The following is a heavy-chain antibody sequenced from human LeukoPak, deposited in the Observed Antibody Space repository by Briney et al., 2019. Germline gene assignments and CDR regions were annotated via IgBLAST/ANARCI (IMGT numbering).Heavy chain of an antibody. J-gene: IGHJ4*02. CDR1: GYTFTDYY. CDR2: INPNSGDA. CDR3: ARDGTTVVGATIPFDY. V-gene: IGHV1-2*02. Sequence: ASVNVSCKASGYTFTDYYMRWVRQAPGLGLEWMGWINPNSGDANYAQNFLGRVTMTTDTSINTAYVDLSSLRSDDTAIYFCARDGTTVVGATIPFDYWGQGTLVTVSS. D-gene: IGHD1-26*01.